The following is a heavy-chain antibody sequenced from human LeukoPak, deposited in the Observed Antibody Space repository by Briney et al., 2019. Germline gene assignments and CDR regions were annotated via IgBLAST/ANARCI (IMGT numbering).Heavy chain of an antibody. Sequence: SVKVSCKASGGTFSSYAISWVRQAPGQGLEWMGGIIPIFGTANYAQKFQGRVTITADVSTSTAYMELSSLRSEDTAVYYCTIGYCSSTSCYPLVDVWGQGTTVTVSS. V-gene: IGHV1-69*13. CDR1: GGTFSSYA. CDR3: TIGYCSSTSCYPLVDV. J-gene: IGHJ6*02. D-gene: IGHD2-2*01. CDR2: IIPIFGTA.